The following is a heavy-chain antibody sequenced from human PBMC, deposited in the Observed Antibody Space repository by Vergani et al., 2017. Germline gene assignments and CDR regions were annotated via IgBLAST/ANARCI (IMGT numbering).Heavy chain of an antibody. CDR3: PGQEDYYMHV. CDR2: VSGSSATP. J-gene: IGHJ6*03. V-gene: IGHV3-23*01. Sequence: EVQLLESGGGLVQPGGSLRLSCEASGFSFPGYAMSWVRQAPGKGLEWVSSVSGSSATPYYADSVKGRFIISRANSKNTLHLQMNSLRADDTAVYYCPGQEDYYMHVWGKGATVTVS. CDR1: GFSFPGYA.